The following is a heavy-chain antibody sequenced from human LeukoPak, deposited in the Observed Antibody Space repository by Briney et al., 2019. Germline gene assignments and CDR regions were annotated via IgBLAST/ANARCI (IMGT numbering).Heavy chain of an antibody. J-gene: IGHJ4*02. D-gene: IGHD6-19*01. CDR1: GGTFSSYA. V-gene: IGHV1-69*13. Sequence: SVKVSCKASGGTFSSYAVSWVRQAPGQGLECMGGIIPIFGTANYAPKFQGRVTIPADESTSTAYMELSSLRSEDTAVYYCARGYSSGWYGPYYFDYWGQGTLVTVSS. CDR3: ARGYSSGWYGPYYFDY. CDR2: IIPIFGTA.